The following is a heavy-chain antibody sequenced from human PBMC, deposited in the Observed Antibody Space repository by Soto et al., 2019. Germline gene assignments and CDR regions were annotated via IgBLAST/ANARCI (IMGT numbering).Heavy chain of an antibody. V-gene: IGHV4-59*01. Sequence: SETLSLTCTVSGGSISSYYWSWIRQSPGKGLDWIAYISYSGSTNYNPSLKSRDNISVDTSKNPFSLKLSSVTAADTAVYYCARIQGRRFLEWLSAYYFDYWGQGTLVTVSS. J-gene: IGHJ4*02. D-gene: IGHD3-3*01. CDR3: ARIQGRRFLEWLSAYYFDY. CDR1: GGSISSYY. CDR2: ISYSGST.